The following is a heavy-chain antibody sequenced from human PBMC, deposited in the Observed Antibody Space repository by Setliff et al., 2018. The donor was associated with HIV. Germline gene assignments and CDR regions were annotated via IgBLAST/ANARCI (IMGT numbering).Heavy chain of an antibody. D-gene: IGHD1-1*01. CDR3: ARHAPRNHDLAGVFYPYYMDV. J-gene: IGHJ6*03. CDR2: TYYSGST. CDR1: GGSISSFY. Sequence: PSETLSLTCTVSGGSISSFYWSWIRQPPGKGLEWIGYTYYSGSTSYNPSLKSRVTISVDTSKTQFSLKLSSVTAADTAVYYCARHAPRNHDLAGVFYPYYMDVWGKGTTVTVSS. V-gene: IGHV4-59*08.